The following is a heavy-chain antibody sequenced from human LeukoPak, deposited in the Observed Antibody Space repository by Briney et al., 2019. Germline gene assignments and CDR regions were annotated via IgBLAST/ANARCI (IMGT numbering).Heavy chain of an antibody. CDR3: AKDDAWGRFQH. D-gene: IGHD3-16*01. CDR2: ISGYNGNT. J-gene: IGHJ1*01. Sequence: VASVKVSCKASGYTFSSYDISWVRQAPGQGLEWMGWISGYNGNTNYAQKVQGRVTMTRDTSTSTAYMELRSLRSDDTAIYYCAKDDAWGRFQHWGQGTLVTVSS. V-gene: IGHV1-18*01. CDR1: GYTFSSYD.